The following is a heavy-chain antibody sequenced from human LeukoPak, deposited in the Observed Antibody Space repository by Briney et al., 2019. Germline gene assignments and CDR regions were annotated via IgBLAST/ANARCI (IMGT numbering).Heavy chain of an antibody. CDR1: GFTFKTHA. CDR3: VKDAWSYNGIYDPFDI. V-gene: IGHV3-23*01. J-gene: IGHJ3*02. D-gene: IGHD2-8*01. CDR2: IGDSGVIR. Sequence: GGSLRLSCAASGFTFKTHAMSWVRQAPGKGLEWVSRIGDSGVIRSYADSVKGRFTISRDNSKMTLTLQMNSLRPEDTAVYYCVKDAWSYNGIYDPFDIWGQGTMVTVSA.